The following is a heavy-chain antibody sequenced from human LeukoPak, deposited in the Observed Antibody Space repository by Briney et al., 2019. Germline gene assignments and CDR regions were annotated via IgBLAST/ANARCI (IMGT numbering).Heavy chain of an antibody. CDR3: ARVGYSSSWYSRSGMDV. CDR1: GFTFSSYS. Sequence: GGSLRLSCAASGFTFSSYSMNWVRQAPGKGLEWVSYISSSSSTIYYADSVKGRFTISRDNAKNSLYLQMNSLRAEDTAVYYCARVGYSSSWYSRSGMDVWGQGTTVTVSS. J-gene: IGHJ6*02. V-gene: IGHV3-48*04. CDR2: ISSSSSTI. D-gene: IGHD6-13*01.